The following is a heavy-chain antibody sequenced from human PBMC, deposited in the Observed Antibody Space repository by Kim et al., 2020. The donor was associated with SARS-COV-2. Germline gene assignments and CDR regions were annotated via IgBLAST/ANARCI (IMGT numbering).Heavy chain of an antibody. V-gene: IGHV4-34*01. CDR3: ARGGSGYYGSGSYYNPFDY. D-gene: IGHD3-10*01. Sequence: SRVTISVDTSKNQFSLQLSSVTAADTAVYYCARGGSGYYGSGSYYNPFDYWGPGTLVTVPS. J-gene: IGHJ4*02.